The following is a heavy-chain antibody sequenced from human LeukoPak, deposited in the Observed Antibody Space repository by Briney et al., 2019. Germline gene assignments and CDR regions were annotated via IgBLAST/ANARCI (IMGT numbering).Heavy chain of an antibody. V-gene: IGHV3-23*01. CDR1: AFTFSSYA. J-gene: IGHJ6*02. CDR2: ISGSGGST. CDR3: AKGVGIVLESSYYYGMDV. D-gene: IGHD3-3*01. Sequence: AGSLRLSCAASAFTFSSYAMSWVRQAPGKGLEWVSAISGSGGSTYYADSVKGRFTISRDNSKNTLYLQMNSLRAEDTAVYYCAKGVGIVLESSYYYGMDVWGQGTTVTVSS.